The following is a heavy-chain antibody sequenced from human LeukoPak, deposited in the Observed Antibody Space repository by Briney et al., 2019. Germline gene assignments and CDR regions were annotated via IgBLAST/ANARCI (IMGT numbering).Heavy chain of an antibody. CDR1: GGSISSSSYY. J-gene: IGHJ6*03. V-gene: IGHV4-39*01. CDR3: ARHYYDSSGYYYYYYYMDV. Sequence: SGTLSLTCTVSGGSISSSSYYWGWIRQPPGKGLEWIGSIYYSGSTYYNPSLKSRVTISVDTSKNQFSLKLSSVTAADTAVYYCARHYYDSSGYYYYYYYMDVWGKGTTVTVSS. CDR2: IYYSGST. D-gene: IGHD3-22*01.